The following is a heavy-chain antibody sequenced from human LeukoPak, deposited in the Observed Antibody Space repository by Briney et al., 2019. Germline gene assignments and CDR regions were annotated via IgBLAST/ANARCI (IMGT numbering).Heavy chain of an antibody. CDR3: AKDTLAALDY. V-gene: IGHV3-43*02. CDR2: ISGDGGST. J-gene: IGHJ4*02. Sequence: QLGGSRRLSCAASGFTFDDYAMQWVRQAPGKGLEWVSPISGDGGSTYYAGSVKGRFTISRDNSKNSLYLQMNSLRSEDTALYYCAKDTLAALDYWGQGTLVTVSS. CDR1: GFTFDDYA. D-gene: IGHD6-6*01.